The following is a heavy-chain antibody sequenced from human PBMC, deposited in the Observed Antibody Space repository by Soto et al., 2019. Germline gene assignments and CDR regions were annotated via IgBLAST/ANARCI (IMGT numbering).Heavy chain of an antibody. Sequence: GGSLRLSCAASGLTFSSYTMHWVRQAPGKGLEWVAVISYDGSNKYYADSVKGRFTISRDNSKNTLYLQMNSLRAEDTAVFYCARDPGSGWPPFGYWGQGTLVTVSS. CDR1: GLTFSSYT. V-gene: IGHV3-30-3*01. CDR3: ARDPGSGWPPFGY. D-gene: IGHD6-19*01. J-gene: IGHJ4*02. CDR2: ISYDGSNK.